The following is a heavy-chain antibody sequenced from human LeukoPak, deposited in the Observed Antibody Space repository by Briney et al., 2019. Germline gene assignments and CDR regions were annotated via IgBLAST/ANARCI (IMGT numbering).Heavy chain of an antibody. V-gene: IGHV3-7*03. J-gene: IGHJ4*02. CDR3: AKDTYYDILTGYPSNYFDY. D-gene: IGHD3-9*01. Sequence: GGSLRLSCVASGFTFSSYWMTWVRQAPGKGLEWVANIKTDGSQIYYVDSVKGRFTISRDNAKNSLYLQMDSLRAEDTALYYCAKDTYYDILTGYPSNYFDYWGQGTLVTVSS. CDR2: IKTDGSQI. CDR1: GFTFSSYW.